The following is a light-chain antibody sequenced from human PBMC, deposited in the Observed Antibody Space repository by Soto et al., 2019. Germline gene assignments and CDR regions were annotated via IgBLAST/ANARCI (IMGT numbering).Light chain of an antibody. J-gene: IGLJ2*01. V-gene: IGLV1-40*01. CDR2: GNS. CDR1: SSNIGAGYD. Sequence: QSVLTQPPSVSGAPGQRVTISCTGSSSNIGAGYDVHWYQQLPGTAPKLLIYGNSNRPSGVPDRFSGSKSGTSASLAITGLRAEVEADYSSQPYDSGLGGAVVFGGGTKLPVL. CDR3: QPYDSGLGGAVV.